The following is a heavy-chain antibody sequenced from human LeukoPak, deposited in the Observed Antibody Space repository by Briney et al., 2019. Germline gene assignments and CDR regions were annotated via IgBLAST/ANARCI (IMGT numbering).Heavy chain of an antibody. Sequence: GGSLRLSCVASGFSFTTHAMGWVRQAPGKGLEWVSHISGSGGSTKYSGSVKGRFTISRDNSKNTLYLQINSLRADDTAVYYCARDPVPMVRGVIIAPSRFDYWGQGTLVTVSS. D-gene: IGHD3-10*01. CDR2: ISGSGGST. V-gene: IGHV3-23*01. CDR3: ARDPVPMVRGVIIAPSRFDY. CDR1: GFSFTTHA. J-gene: IGHJ4*02.